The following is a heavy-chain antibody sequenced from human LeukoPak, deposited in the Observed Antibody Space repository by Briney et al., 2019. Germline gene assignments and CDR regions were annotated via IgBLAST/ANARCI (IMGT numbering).Heavy chain of an antibody. CDR2: MNPKSANT. J-gene: IGHJ4*02. CDR3: ARGPMYSASYNY. Sequence: ASVKVSCKASGYTFTGYFIHWVRQATGQGLEWMAWMNPKSANTGYAQKFQGRVTVTRNTSISTAYMELSGLRSDDTAVYYCARGPMYSASYNYWGQGTLVTVSS. D-gene: IGHD1-26*01. V-gene: IGHV1-8*02. CDR1: GYTFTGYF.